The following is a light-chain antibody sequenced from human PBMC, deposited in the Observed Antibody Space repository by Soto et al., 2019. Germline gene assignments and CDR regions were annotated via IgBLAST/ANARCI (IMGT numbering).Light chain of an antibody. Sequence: EIVMTQSPATLSVSPGDTATLSCRASQSLGGNLAWYQQKPGQAPRLLIFRASSRATGVPARFSASGSGTEFTLTISGLQSEDFAVYYCQQYSNWPPCTFGPGTKVEIK. V-gene: IGKV3-15*01. J-gene: IGKJ1*01. CDR3: QQYSNWPPCT. CDR1: QSLGGN. CDR2: RAS.